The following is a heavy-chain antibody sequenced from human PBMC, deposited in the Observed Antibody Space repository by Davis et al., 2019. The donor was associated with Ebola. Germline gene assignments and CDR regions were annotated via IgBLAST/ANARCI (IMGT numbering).Heavy chain of an antibody. CDR3: TRVGATGVY. V-gene: IGHV1-69*06. CDR1: GGTFSSYA. J-gene: IGHJ4*02. D-gene: IGHD1-26*01. Sequence: AASVKVSCKASGGTFSSYAISWVRQAPGQGLEWMGGIIPIFDTANYAQKFQGRVTITADKSTTTAYMELSSLTSDDTAVYYCTRVGATGVYWGQGTLVTVSS. CDR2: IIPIFDTA.